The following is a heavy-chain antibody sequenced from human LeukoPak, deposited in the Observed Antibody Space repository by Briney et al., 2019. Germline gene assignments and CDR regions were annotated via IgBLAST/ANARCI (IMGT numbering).Heavy chain of an antibody. V-gene: IGHV1-2*02. CDR3: ARVWFGDPPRWFDP. J-gene: IGHJ5*02. D-gene: IGHD3-10*01. Sequence: GASVKVSCKASGYTFTGYYMHWVRQAPGQGLEWMGWINPNSGGTNYAQKFQGRVTMTRDTSISTAYMELSRLRSDDTAVYYCARVWFGDPPRWFDPWGQGTLVTVSS. CDR1: GYTFTGYY. CDR2: INPNSGGT.